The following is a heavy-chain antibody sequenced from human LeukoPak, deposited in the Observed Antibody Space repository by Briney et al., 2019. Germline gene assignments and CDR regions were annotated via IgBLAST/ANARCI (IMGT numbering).Heavy chain of an antibody. J-gene: IGHJ4*02. CDR3: ARLRRRAAADY. CDR2: IYYSGST. Sequence: SETLSLTCTVSGGSISSYYWSWIRQPPGKGLEWIGYIYYSGSTNYNPSLKSRVTISVDTSKTQFSLKLSSVTAADTAVYYCARLRRRAAADYWGQGTLVTVSS. V-gene: IGHV4-59*12. D-gene: IGHD6-13*01. CDR1: GGSISSYY.